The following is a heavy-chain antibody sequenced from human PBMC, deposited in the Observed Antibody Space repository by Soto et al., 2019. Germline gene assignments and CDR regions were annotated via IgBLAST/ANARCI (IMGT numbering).Heavy chain of an antibody. CDR3: ARGQPAYCSSTSCYVAFDI. CDR2: IYYSGST. V-gene: IGHV4-31*03. Sequence: QVQLQESGPGLVKPSQTLSLTCTVSGGSISSGGYYWSWIRQHPGKGLEWIGYIYYSGSTYYNPSLKSRVTRSVDTSKNQFSLKLSSVTAADTAVYYCARGQPAYCSSTSCYVAFDIWGQGTMVTVSS. J-gene: IGHJ3*02. D-gene: IGHD2-2*01. CDR1: GGSISSGGYY.